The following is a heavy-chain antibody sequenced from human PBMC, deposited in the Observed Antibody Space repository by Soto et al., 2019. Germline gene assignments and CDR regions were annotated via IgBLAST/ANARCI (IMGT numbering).Heavy chain of an antibody. CDR2: ISSSGSYI. CDR1: GFTFTTYS. V-gene: IGHV3-21*04. Sequence: GGSLRLSCAASGFTFTTYSMTWVRQAPGKGLEWVSSISSSGSYIYYADSVKGRFTISRDNAKNSLYLQMNSLRAEDTAVYYCAKGVGGGVLTYYDFWSGLGSYYGMDVWGQGTTVTVSS. J-gene: IGHJ6*02. CDR3: AKGVGGGVLTYYDFWSGLGSYYGMDV. D-gene: IGHD3-3*01.